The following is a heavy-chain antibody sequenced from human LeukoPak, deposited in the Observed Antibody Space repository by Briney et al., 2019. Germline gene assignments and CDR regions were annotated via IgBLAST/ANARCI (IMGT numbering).Heavy chain of an antibody. Sequence: GGSLRLSCAASGFTFSSYGMHWVRQVPGKGLEWVAVIWYDGSNKYYADSVKGRFTISRDNAKNSLYLQMNSLRAEDTAVYYCAKGSHGGWELLSFDYWGQGTLVTVSS. V-gene: IGHV3-33*03. D-gene: IGHD1-26*01. CDR1: GFTFSSYG. J-gene: IGHJ4*02. CDR3: AKGSHGGWELLSFDY. CDR2: IWYDGSNK.